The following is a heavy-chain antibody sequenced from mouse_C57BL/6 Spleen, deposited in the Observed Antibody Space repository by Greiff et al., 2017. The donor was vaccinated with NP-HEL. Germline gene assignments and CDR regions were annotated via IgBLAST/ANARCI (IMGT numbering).Heavy chain of an antibody. Sequence: EVQVVESGGGLVKPGGSLKLSCAASGFTFSDYGMHWVRQAPEKGLEWVAYISSGSSTIYYADTVKGRFTISRDNAKNTLFLQMTSLRSEDTAMYYCARDYYGSLYYAMDYWGQGTSVTVSS. CDR3: ARDYYGSLYYAMDY. D-gene: IGHD1-1*01. J-gene: IGHJ4*01. CDR1: GFTFSDYG. V-gene: IGHV5-17*01. CDR2: ISSGSSTI.